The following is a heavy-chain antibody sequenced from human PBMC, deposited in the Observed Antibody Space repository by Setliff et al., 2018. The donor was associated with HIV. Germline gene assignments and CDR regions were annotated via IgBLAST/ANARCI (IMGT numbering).Heavy chain of an antibody. V-gene: IGHV4-31*03. Sequence: SETLSLTCTVSGGSISDSDFYWSWIRQHPGKALEWIGYIHHSGSTFYNPSLKSRLTISVDTSKNQFSLKLSSVTAADTGVFYCARGTYYYDNRDYFPENFYDMDVWGKGTTVTVSS. CDR1: GGSISDSDFY. CDR3: ARGTYYYDNRDYFPENFYDMDV. J-gene: IGHJ6*03. CDR2: IHHSGST. D-gene: IGHD3-22*01.